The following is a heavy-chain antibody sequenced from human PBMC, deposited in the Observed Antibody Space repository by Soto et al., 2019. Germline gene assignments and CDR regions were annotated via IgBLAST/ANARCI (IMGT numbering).Heavy chain of an antibody. CDR2: IIPIFGTA. CDR3: ARTMVRVPATAKTHYYYYGMDV. V-gene: IGHV1-69*13. CDR1: GGTFRSYA. Sequence: GASVKVSCKASGGTFRSYAISWVRQAPGQGLEWMGGIIPIFGTANYAQKFQGRVTITADESTSTAYMELSSLRSEDTAVYYCARTMVRVPATAKTHYYYYGMDVWGQGTTVTVSS. D-gene: IGHD3-10*01. J-gene: IGHJ6*02.